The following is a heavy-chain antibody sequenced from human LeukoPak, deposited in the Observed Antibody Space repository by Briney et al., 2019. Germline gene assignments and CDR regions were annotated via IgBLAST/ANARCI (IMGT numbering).Heavy chain of an antibody. V-gene: IGHV1-69*13. CDR1: GGTFSSYA. Sequence: SVTVSCKASGGTFSSYAISWVRQAPGQGLEWMGGIIPIFGTANYAQKFQGRVTITADESTSTAYMELSSLRSEDTAVYYCAGGRGYSYGPKEPWGQGTLVTVSS. CDR3: AGGRGYSYGPKEP. D-gene: IGHD5-18*01. CDR2: IIPIFGTA. J-gene: IGHJ5*02.